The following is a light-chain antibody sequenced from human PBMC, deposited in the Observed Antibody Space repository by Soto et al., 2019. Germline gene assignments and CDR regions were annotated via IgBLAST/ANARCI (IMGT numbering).Light chain of an antibody. CDR3: QHYNSYSEA. Sequence: DIQMTQSPSTLSGSVGDRVTITCRASQTISSWLAWYQQKPGKAPKLLIYKASTLKSGVPSRFSGSGSVTEFPLTISSLQSDDFAAYYCQHYNSYSEAFGQGNKVELK. J-gene: IGKJ1*01. CDR2: KAS. CDR1: QTISSW. V-gene: IGKV1-5*03.